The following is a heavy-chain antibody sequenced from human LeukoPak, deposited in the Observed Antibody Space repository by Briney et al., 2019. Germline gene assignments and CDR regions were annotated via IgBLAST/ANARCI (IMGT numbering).Heavy chain of an antibody. CDR1: GFTFSSFS. D-gene: IGHD1-26*01. V-gene: IGHV3-30*18. J-gene: IGHJ6*02. CDR2: ISYDGSNK. Sequence: GGSLRLSCAASGFTFSSFSMHWVRQAPGKGLEWVAVISYDGSNKYYADSVKGRFTISRDNSKNTLYLQMNSLRTEDTAVYYCAKGRVGANGYYYYGMDVWGQGTTVTVSS. CDR3: AKGRVGANGYYYYGMDV.